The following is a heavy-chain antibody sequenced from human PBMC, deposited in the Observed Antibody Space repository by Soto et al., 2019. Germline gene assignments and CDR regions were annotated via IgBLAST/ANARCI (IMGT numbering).Heavy chain of an antibody. CDR3: ATAVLLMYYYYGMDV. Sequence: QVQLVQSGAEVKKPGSSVKVSCKASGGTFSSYAISWVRQAPGQGLEWMGGIIPIFGTAAYAQKFQGRVTITADESTSTAYMQLSSLRSEDTAVYYCATAVLLMYYYYGMDVWGQGTTVTVSS. V-gene: IGHV1-69*12. J-gene: IGHJ6*02. CDR2: IIPIFGTA. D-gene: IGHD2-8*01. CDR1: GGTFSSYA.